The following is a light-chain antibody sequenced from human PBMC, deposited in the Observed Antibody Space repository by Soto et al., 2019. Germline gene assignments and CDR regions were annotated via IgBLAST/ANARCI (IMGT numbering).Light chain of an antibody. J-gene: IGLJ3*02. CDR1: STDVGGYNY. CDR3: SSYAGSTWV. CDR2: DVS. V-gene: IGLV2-14*01. Sequence: QSVLAQPSSVSGSPGQSITISCTGTSTDVGGYNYVSWYQQHPGKAPKLMIYDVSNRPSGVSNRFSGSKSGNTASLTISGLQAEDEADYHCSSYAGSTWVFGGGTKVTVL.